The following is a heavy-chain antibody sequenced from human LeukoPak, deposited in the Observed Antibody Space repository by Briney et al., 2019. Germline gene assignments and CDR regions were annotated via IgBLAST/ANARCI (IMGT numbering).Heavy chain of an antibody. J-gene: IGHJ6*03. CDR3: ARAGRGYNYGFVPSEVDYYYYYMDV. Sequence: PSETLSLTRTVSDGSIGSYYWSWIRQPPGKGLEWVGYIYYSGSTNFNPSLKSRVTISVDTSKNQFSLKLSSVTAADTAVYYCARAGRGYNYGFVPSEVDYYYYYMDVWGKGTTVTVSS. CDR2: IYYSGST. D-gene: IGHD5-18*01. CDR1: DGSIGSYY. V-gene: IGHV4-59*01.